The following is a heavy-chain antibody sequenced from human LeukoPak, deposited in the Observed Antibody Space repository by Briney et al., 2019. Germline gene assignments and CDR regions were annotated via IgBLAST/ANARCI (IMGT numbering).Heavy chain of an antibody. Sequence: ASVKVSCKAFGYTFTSNYMHWVRQAPGQGPEWMGVISPSGGSTTYAQKFQGRVTMTRDTSISTAYMELSRLRSDDTAVYYCARGGSSLLWFGELMAYFDYWGQGTLVTVSS. CDR1: GYTFTSNY. D-gene: IGHD3-10*01. CDR2: ISPSGGST. CDR3: ARGGSSLLWFGELMAYFDY. J-gene: IGHJ4*02. V-gene: IGHV1-2*02.